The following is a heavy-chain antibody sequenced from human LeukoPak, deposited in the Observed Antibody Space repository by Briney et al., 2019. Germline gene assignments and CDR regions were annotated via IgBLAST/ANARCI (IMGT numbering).Heavy chain of an antibody. V-gene: IGHV3-66*01. CDR2: LYSGGTT. J-gene: IGHJ4*02. Sequence: PGRSLRLSCAASGFTFENYTMHWVRLVPGKGLEWVSILYSGGTTSYADSVKGRFIISRDYSKNTLYLQMNSLRAEDTALYYCARTTGGNAYFDYWGQGTLVTVSS. CDR3: ARTTGGNAYFDY. D-gene: IGHD4-17*01. CDR1: GFTFENYT.